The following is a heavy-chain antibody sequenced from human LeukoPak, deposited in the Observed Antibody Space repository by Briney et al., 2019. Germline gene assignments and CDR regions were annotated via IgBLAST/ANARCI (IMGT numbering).Heavy chain of an antibody. J-gene: IGHJ4*02. Sequence: SVKVSCKASGGTFSSYAISWVRQAPGQGLEWMGGIIPIFGTANYAQKFQGRVTITTDESTSTAYMELSSLRSEDTAVYYCARTYYDFWSVYTFASWGQGTLVTVSS. CDR2: IIPIFGTA. CDR3: ARTYYDFWSVYTFAS. CDR1: GGTFSSYA. D-gene: IGHD3-3*01. V-gene: IGHV1-69*05.